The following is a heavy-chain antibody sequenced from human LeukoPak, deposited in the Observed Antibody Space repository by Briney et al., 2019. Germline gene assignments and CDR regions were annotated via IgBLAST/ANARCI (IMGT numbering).Heavy chain of an antibody. V-gene: IGHV3-23*01. CDR3: ATEKGDSPDY. Sequence: GGSLRLSCAASGFTFSNYAMAWVRQAPGKGLEWVSGLSGSGGNTFYADSVKGRFTISRDNPKNTLYLQMNSLRAEDTAVYYCATEKGDSPDYWGQGTLVTVSS. D-gene: IGHD1-26*01. CDR1: GFTFSNYA. J-gene: IGHJ4*02. CDR2: LSGSGGNT.